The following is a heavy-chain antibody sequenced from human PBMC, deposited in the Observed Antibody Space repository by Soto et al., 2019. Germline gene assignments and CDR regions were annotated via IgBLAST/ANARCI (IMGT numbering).Heavy chain of an antibody. CDR1: GFTFDDYA. V-gene: IGHV3-23*01. J-gene: IGHJ3*01. CDR3: AKNQDWNRPDPGAFDV. D-gene: IGHD1-1*01. Sequence: EVQLSQSGGGLVRPGGSLRLSCAGSGFTFDDYAINWVRQAPGKGLEWVSGISGSGNQIDYTDSVEGRFIISRDDSKNTVFLQMNGLSAEDTAVYFSAKNQDWNRPDPGAFDVWGQGTTVTVTS. CDR2: ISGSGNQI.